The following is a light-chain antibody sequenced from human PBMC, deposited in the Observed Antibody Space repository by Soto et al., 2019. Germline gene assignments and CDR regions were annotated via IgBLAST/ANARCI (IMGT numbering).Light chain of an antibody. J-gene: IGKJ1*01. Sequence: DIQMTQSPSTLSASVGDRVTITCRASQGISGRLAWYQQKPGKAPNLLIYAVSNLESGVPSRFSGTGSGTEFTLTINSLQPDDIATYYCQQYNSYSTFGPGTKVEVK. CDR1: QGISGR. CDR3: QQYNSYST. CDR2: AVS. V-gene: IGKV1-5*01.